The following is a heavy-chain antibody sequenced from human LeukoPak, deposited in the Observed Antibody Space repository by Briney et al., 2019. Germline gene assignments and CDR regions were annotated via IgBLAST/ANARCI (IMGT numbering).Heavy chain of an antibody. CDR2: INPNSGGT. D-gene: IGHD1-26*01. CDR3: ARRRGIVGATNRDNWFDP. Sequence: ASAKVSCKASGYTFTGYYMHWVRQAPGQGREWMGWINPNSGGTNYAQKFQGRVTMTRDTSISTAYMELSRLRSDDTAVYYCARRRGIVGATNRDNWFDPWGQGTLVTVSS. CDR1: GYTFTGYY. V-gene: IGHV1-2*02. J-gene: IGHJ5*02.